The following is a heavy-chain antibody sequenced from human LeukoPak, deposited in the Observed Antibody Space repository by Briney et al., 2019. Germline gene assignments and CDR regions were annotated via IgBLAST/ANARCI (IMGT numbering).Heavy chain of an antibody. J-gene: IGHJ3*02. V-gene: IGHV3-33*01. CDR3: ARETAAAGTSAFDI. CDR1: GFTFSSYG. Sequence: GGSLRLSCAASGFTFSSYGMHWVRQAPGKGLEWVAVIWYDGSNKYYADSVKGRFTISRDNSKNTLYLQMNSLGAEDTAVYYCARETAAAGTSAFDIWGQGTMVTVSS. D-gene: IGHD6-13*01. CDR2: IWYDGSNK.